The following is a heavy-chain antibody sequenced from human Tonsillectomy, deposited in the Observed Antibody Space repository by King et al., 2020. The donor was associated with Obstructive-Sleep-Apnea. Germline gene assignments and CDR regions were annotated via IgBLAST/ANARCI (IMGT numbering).Heavy chain of an antibody. Sequence: VQLVESGGNLVQPGRSLRLSCAASGFTFDDYAMHWVRQAPGKGLEWVSGISWNSGSIGYADSVKGRFTISRDNAKNSLYLQMNSLRAEDTALYYCAKVNHVVVVTLPIDHWGQGTLVTVSS. CDR2: ISWNSGSI. CDR1: GFTFDDYA. D-gene: IGHD2-21*02. CDR3: AKVNHVVVVTLPIDH. V-gene: IGHV3-9*01. J-gene: IGHJ4*02.